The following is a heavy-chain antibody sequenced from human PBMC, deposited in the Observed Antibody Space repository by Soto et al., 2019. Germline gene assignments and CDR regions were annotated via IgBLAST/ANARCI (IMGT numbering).Heavy chain of an antibody. D-gene: IGHD3-10*01. CDR1: GDSVTSYY. J-gene: IGHJ5*02. Sequence: QVQLQESGPGLVKPSETLSLTCTVSGDSVTSYYWSWIRQPPGKGLEWIGYIYYNGNTNYNPSLKSRVIISVDTSKNPFSLKLSSVTAADTAVYYCARDIGRYYDSGSYNWIDTWGQGTLVTVSS. CDR3: ARDIGRYYDSGSYNWIDT. CDR2: IYYNGNT. V-gene: IGHV4-59*02.